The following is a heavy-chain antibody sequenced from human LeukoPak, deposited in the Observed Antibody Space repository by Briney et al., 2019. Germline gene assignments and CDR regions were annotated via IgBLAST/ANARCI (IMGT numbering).Heavy chain of an antibody. CDR1: GYSISSGYY. D-gene: IGHD1-1*01. V-gene: IGHV4-38-2*02. Sequence: SETLSLACTVSGYSISSGYYWGWIRQPPGKGLEWIGEIYHSGSTNYNPSLKSRVTISVDKSKNQFSLKLSSVTAADTAVYYCARDRVNDDLIDYWGQGTLVTVSS. CDR3: ARDRVNDDLIDY. CDR2: IYHSGST. J-gene: IGHJ4*02.